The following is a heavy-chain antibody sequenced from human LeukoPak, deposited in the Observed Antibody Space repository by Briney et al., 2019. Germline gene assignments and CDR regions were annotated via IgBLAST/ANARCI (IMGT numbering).Heavy chain of an antibody. D-gene: IGHD6-19*01. CDR3: ARGSLGTIAVAGTLDY. V-gene: IGHV3-33*01. CDR2: IWYDGSNK. J-gene: IGHJ4*02. Sequence: PGGTLRLSCEASGLTFSNYGMHWVRHAPGKGLEWVVVIWYDGSNKYYADSVKGRFTISRDNSKNTLYLLMNSLRAEDTAVYYCARGSLGTIAVAGTLDYWGQGILVTVSS. CDR1: GLTFSNYG.